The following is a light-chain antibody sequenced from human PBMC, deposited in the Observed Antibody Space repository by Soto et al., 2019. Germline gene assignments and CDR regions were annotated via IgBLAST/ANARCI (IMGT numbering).Light chain of an antibody. CDR2: AAS. V-gene: IGKV1-16*02. CDR1: QDISNY. CDR3: QQYKSYPLT. Sequence: DIQMTQSPSSLSASVGDRVTITCRASQDISNYLAWFQQKPGKAPKSLIYAASRLQNGVPSKFSGSGSGTDFTLTISSLKHEDFATHYCQQYKSYPLTFGGGTKVEIK. J-gene: IGKJ4*01.